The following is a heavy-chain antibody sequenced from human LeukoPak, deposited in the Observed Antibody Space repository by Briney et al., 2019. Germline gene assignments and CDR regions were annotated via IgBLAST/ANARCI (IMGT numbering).Heavy chain of an antibody. J-gene: IGHJ6*02. V-gene: IGHV1-69*04. D-gene: IGHD5-12*01. CDR2: IIPILGIA. Sequence: RASVKVSCKASGGTFSSYAISWVRQAPGQGLEWMGRIIPILGIANYAQKFQGRVTITADKSTSTAYMEVSSLRSEDTAVYYCASRGYSGYDSSYGMDVWGQGTTVTVSS. CDR1: GGTFSSYA. CDR3: ASRGYSGYDSSYGMDV.